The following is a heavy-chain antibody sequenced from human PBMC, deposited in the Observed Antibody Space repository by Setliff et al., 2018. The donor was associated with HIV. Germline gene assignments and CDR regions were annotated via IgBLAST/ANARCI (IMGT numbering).Heavy chain of an antibody. Sequence: SETLSLTCAVSGYSISSGYYWGWIRQPPGKGLEWIGSIYHSGSTYYNPSLKSRATISVDTSKNQFSLKLSSVTAADTAVYYCARHRRYCSGGSCSDAFDIWGQGTMVTVSS. J-gene: IGHJ3*02. CDR1: GYSISSGYY. CDR3: ARHRRYCSGGSCSDAFDI. V-gene: IGHV4-38-2*01. CDR2: IYHSGST. D-gene: IGHD2-15*01.